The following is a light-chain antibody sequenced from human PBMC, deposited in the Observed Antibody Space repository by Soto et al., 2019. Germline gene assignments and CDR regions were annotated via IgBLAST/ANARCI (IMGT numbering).Light chain of an antibody. CDR1: QDISNY. J-gene: IGKJ5*01. CDR2: DAS. CDR3: QQYDNLPIT. V-gene: IGKV1-33*01. Sequence: DIQMTQSPSSLSASAGDRVTITCQASQDISNYLNWYQQKPGKAPKLLIYDASNLETGVPSRFSGSGSGTDFTLTISSLQPEDIATYYCQQYDNLPITFGQGTRLEIK.